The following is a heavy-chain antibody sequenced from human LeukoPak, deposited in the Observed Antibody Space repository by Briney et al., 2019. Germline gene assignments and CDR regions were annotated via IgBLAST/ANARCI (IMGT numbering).Heavy chain of an antibody. CDR1: GYTFTGYY. Sequence: GASVKVSCKASGYTFTGYYMHWVRQAPGQGLEWMGWINPNSGGTNYAQKFQGRVTMTRDTSISTAYMELSRLRSDDTAVYYCATNYGDYGTGAFDIWGQGTMVTVSS. CDR3: ATNYGDYGTGAFDI. V-gene: IGHV1-2*02. D-gene: IGHD4-17*01. J-gene: IGHJ3*02. CDR2: INPNSGGT.